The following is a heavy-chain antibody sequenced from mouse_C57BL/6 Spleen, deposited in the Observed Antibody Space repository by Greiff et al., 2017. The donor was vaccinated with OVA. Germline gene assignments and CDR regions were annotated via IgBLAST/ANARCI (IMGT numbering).Heavy chain of an antibody. CDR2: ISDGGSYT. J-gene: IGHJ4*01. Sequence: EVQLMESGGGLVKPGGSLKLSCAASGFTFSSYAMYWVRQTPEKRLEWVATISDGGSYTYYPDNVKGRFTISRDNAKNNLYLQISHLKSEDTAMYDCARGGQLSYAMDYWGQGTSVTVSA. V-gene: IGHV5-4*01. CDR3: ARGGQLSYAMDY. CDR1: GFTFSSYA. D-gene: IGHD3-2*02.